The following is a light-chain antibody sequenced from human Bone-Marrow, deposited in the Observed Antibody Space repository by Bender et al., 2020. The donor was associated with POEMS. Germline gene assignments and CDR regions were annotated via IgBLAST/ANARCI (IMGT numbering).Light chain of an antibody. CDR1: SRDVGGYDY. J-gene: IGLJ2*01. CDR2: AVT. Sequence: QSAMTQPASVSGSPGQSITISCSGTSRDVGGYDYDSWYQHHPGKAPKLLIYAVTNRPSGVSNRFSGSKSGNTASLTISGLQAEDEADYYCSSYTSNSFLFGGGTKVTVL. V-gene: IGLV2-14*03. CDR3: SSYTSNSFL.